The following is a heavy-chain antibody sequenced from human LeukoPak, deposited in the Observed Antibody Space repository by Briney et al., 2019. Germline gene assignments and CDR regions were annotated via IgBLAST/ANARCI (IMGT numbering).Heavy chain of an antibody. CDR1: GGSISNYY. Sequence: SSETLSLTCTVSGGSISNYYWSWIRQPPGKGLEYIGFIYYSGTTNYNPSLESRVTISVDTSKNQFSLKLSSATAADTAVYYCARQGYWSGYYVFDYWGQGTLVTVSS. J-gene: IGHJ4*02. V-gene: IGHV4-59*08. CDR3: ARQGYWSGYYVFDY. CDR2: IYYSGTT. D-gene: IGHD3-3*01.